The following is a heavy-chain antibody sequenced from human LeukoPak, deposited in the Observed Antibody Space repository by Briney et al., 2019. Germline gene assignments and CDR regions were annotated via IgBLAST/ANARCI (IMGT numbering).Heavy chain of an antibody. D-gene: IGHD3-10*01. CDR3: ARSRQASGLFNS. CDR2: IYYSGST. Sequence: SETLSLTCTVSGGSISSSSYYWGWIRQPPGKGLEWIGSIYYSGSTYYNPSLKSRFTISVDRPKNQFFLNVTSLTAADTAVYFCARSRQASGLFNSWGQGTLVVVSS. J-gene: IGHJ5*01. CDR1: GGSISSSSYY. V-gene: IGHV4-39*07.